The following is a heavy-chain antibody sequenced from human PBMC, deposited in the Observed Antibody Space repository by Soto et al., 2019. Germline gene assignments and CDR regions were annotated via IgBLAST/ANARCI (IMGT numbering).Heavy chain of an antibody. V-gene: IGHV1-2*02. J-gene: IGHJ4*02. CDR2: INPNSGGT. Sequence: ASVKVSCKASGYTFTGYYMHWVRQAPGQGLEWMGWINPNSGGTNYAQKFQGRVTMTRDTSISTAYMELSRLRSDDTAVYYCARGQDSITMIVVVTDLDSWGQGTLVTVSS. D-gene: IGHD3-22*01. CDR3: ARGQDSITMIVVVTDLDS. CDR1: GYTFTGYY.